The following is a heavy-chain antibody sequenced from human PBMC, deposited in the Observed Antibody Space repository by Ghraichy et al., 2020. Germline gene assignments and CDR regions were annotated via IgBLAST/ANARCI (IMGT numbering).Heavy chain of an antibody. Sequence: GESLNISCAASGFTVSNNYMRWVRQAPGKGLEWVSVIYSGGSTFYADSVKGRFTISRDNSTNTLFLQMHSLRAEDSAVYWCARAGPITVPYYYFYAMEVWGQGTTVTVSS. J-gene: IGHJ6*02. CDR3: ARAGPITVPYYYFYAMEV. V-gene: IGHV3-53*01. D-gene: IGHD5-24*01. CDR2: IYSGGST. CDR1: GFTVSNNY.